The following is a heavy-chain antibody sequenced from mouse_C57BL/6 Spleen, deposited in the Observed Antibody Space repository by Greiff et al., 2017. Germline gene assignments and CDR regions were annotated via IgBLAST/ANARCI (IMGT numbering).Heavy chain of an antibody. Sequence: EVNLVESGGGLVQPGGSLSLSCAASGFTFTDYYMSWVRQPPGKALEWLGFIRNKANGYTTEYSASVKGRFTISRDNSQSILYLQMNALRAEDSATYYCARYGGNYWYFDVWGTGTTVTVSS. CDR1: GFTFTDYY. CDR3: ARYGGNYWYFDV. CDR2: IRNKANGYTT. V-gene: IGHV7-3*01. J-gene: IGHJ1*03. D-gene: IGHD2-1*01.